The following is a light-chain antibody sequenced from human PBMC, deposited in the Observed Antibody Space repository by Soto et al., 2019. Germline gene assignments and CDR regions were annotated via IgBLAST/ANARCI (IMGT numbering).Light chain of an antibody. J-gene: IGKJ1*01. CDR1: QSVSSTL. Sequence: ELVLTQSPVALSSSSGERATLSCRASQSVSSTLLTWYQQKPGQAPRLLIYGVSSRATGIPDRFSGSGSGTDFTLTISRVEPEDFAVYFCQHHGDSSWTFCQGSRVEIK. V-gene: IGKV3-20*01. CDR3: QHHGDSSWT. CDR2: GVS.